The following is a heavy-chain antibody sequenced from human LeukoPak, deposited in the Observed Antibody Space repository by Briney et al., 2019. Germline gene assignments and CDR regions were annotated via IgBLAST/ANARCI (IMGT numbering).Heavy chain of an antibody. J-gene: IGHJ4*02. CDR3: AGHGTGTGYPLDY. D-gene: IGHD3/OR15-3a*01. Sequence: PSETLSLTCTVSGVSINSHYWSWIRQSPGKGLEWIAYGHYSGPTNYYPSLKSRVNINVDPPKNHFSLKLTSLSAADTAGHDCAGHGTGTGYPLDYWGLGTLVTVSS. CDR2: GHYSGPT. V-gene: IGHV4-59*08. CDR1: GVSINSHY.